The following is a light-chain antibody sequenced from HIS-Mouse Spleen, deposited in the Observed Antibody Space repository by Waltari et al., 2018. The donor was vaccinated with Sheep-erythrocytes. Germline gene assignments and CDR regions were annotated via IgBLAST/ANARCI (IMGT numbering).Light chain of an antibody. CDR2: DVS. CDR3: CSYAGSYNHV. J-gene: IGLJ1*01. CDR1: SSDVGGCNY. Sequence: QSPLTQPRPVSGSPGQSVTISCTGTSSDVGGCNYVPWYQHHQGKAPKLQIYDVSKRPSGVPDRFSGSKSGNTASLTISGLQAEDEADYYCCSYAGSYNHVFATGTKVTVL. V-gene: IGLV2-11*01.